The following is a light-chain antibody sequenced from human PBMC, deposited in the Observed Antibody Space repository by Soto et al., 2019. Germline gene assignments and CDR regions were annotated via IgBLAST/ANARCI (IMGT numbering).Light chain of an antibody. V-gene: IGLV2-8*01. CDR1: SSDIGAYNY. CDR3: TSYAGNNNYV. J-gene: IGLJ1*01. CDR2: QIN. Sequence: QSALTQPPSASGSPGQSVTISCTGSSSDIGAYNYVSWYQQHPGKAPQFMIYQINKRPSGVPDRFSGSRSGNTASLTVSGLQPEDEADYFCTSYAGNNNYVFGTGTKVTVL.